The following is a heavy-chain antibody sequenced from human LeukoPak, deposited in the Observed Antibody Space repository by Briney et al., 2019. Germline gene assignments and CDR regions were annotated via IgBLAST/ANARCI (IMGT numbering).Heavy chain of an antibody. D-gene: IGHD4-17*01. CDR1: GFTFNNYW. V-gene: IGHV3-74*01. CDR3: ARGKDGVGAFDI. J-gene: IGHJ3*02. Sequence: GGSLRLSCGASGFTFNNYWMHWVRQAPGMGLVWVSRINSDGSGTTYADSVKGRVTISRDNAKNTLYLQMNSLRAEDAAVYYCARGKDGVGAFDIWGQGTTVTVSS. CDR2: INSDGSGT.